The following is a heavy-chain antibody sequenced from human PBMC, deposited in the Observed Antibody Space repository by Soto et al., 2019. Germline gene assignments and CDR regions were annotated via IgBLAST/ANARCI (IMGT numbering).Heavy chain of an antibody. D-gene: IGHD2-15*01. CDR1: GYTFTSYY. CDR3: ARNGYCSGGSCYLNWFDP. J-gene: IGHJ5*02. V-gene: IGHV1-46*01. Sequence: QVQLVQSGAEVKKPGASVKVSCKASGYTFTSYYMHWVRQAPGQGLEWMGVINPSGGSTSYAQKFQGRVTMTRDTSTSTVYMELSSLGSEDTAVYYCARNGYCSGGSCYLNWFDPWGQGTLVTVSS. CDR2: INPSGGST.